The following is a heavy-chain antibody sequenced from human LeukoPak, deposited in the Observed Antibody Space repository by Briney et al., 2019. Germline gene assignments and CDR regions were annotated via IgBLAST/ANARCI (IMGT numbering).Heavy chain of an antibody. CDR1: GGSFSGYY. Sequence: SETLSLTCAVYGGSFSGYYWSWIRQPPGKGLEWIGEINHSGSTAYNTSLKSRVTLSVDTSKNQFSLKLTSMTAADTAVYYCARLRRDSSGWYADDYWGQGTLVTVSS. D-gene: IGHD6-19*01. V-gene: IGHV4-34*01. J-gene: IGHJ4*02. CDR2: INHSGST. CDR3: ARLRRDSSGWYADDY.